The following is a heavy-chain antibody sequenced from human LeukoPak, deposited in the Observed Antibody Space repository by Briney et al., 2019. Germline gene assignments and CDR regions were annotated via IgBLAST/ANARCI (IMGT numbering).Heavy chain of an antibody. CDR1: GGSISSYY. J-gene: IGHJ1*01. CDR3: ARTDITMVRGVTEYFQH. CDR2: IYTSGST. Sequence: SETLSLTCTVSGGSISSYYWSWIRQPAGKGLEWIGRIYTSGSTNYNPSLKSRVTMSVDTSKNQFSLKLSSVTAADTAVYYCARTDITMVRGVTEYFQHWGQGTLVTVSS. V-gene: IGHV4-4*07. D-gene: IGHD3-10*01.